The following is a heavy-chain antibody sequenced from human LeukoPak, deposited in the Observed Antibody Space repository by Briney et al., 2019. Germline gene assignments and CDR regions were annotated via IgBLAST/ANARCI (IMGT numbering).Heavy chain of an antibody. CDR2: IDSDGSTI. D-gene: IGHD1-7*01. Sequence: GGSLRLSCAGSGFTFSNTWMHWVRQAPGEGLVWVSRIDSDGSTINYADSVKGRFTISRDNAGNTLYLQMNSLRVEDTALYFCATAGNYRFDYWGQGTLVTVSS. CDR3: ATAGNYRFDY. V-gene: IGHV3-74*01. J-gene: IGHJ4*02. CDR1: GFTFSNTW.